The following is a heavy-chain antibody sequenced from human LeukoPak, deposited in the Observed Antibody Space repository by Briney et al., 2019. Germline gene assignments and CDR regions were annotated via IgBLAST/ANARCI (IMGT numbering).Heavy chain of an antibody. D-gene: IGHD6-6*01. V-gene: IGHV3-23*01. Sequence: GGSLRLSCAAAGFTFNNYAMSWVRQAPGKGLKWVSGISSGGSTYYADSVKGRFTIPRDNSKNTLFLQMNSLRAEDTAVYYCAKDTYSSSPYYFDYWGQGTLVTVSS. CDR2: ISSGGST. CDR1: GFTFNNYA. J-gene: IGHJ4*02. CDR3: AKDTYSSSPYYFDY.